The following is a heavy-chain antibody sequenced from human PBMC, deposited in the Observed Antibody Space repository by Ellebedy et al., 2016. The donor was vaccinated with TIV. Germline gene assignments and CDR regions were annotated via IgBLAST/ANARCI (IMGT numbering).Heavy chain of an antibody. CDR2: FDPEEGET. CDR3: ARDTVGATEEVFHY. V-gene: IGHV1-24*01. Sequence: ASVKVSXXVSGYTLSELSIHWVRQAPGKGFQWVGSFDPEEGETIYAQMFQGRVTMTSETSISTAYMELSRLRSDDTAVYYCARDTVGATEEVFHYWGQGTLVTVSS. J-gene: IGHJ4*02. D-gene: IGHD1-26*01. CDR1: GYTLSELS.